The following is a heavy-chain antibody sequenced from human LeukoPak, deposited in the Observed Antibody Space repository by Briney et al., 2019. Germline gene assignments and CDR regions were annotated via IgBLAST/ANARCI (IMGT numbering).Heavy chain of an antibody. D-gene: IGHD3-10*01. CDR2: IYYSGST. CDR3: ASLGITMVRGGGYYYGMDV. Sequence: SETLSLTCTVSGGSISSSSYYWGWIRQPPGKGLEWIGSIYYSGSTYYNPSLKSRVTISVDTSKNQFSLKLSSVTAADTAVYYCASLGITMVRGGGYYYGMDVWGQGTTVTVSS. J-gene: IGHJ6*02. CDR1: GGSISSSSYY. V-gene: IGHV4-39*01.